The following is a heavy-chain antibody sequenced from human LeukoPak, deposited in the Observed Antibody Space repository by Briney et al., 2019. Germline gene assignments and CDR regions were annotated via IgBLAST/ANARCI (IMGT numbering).Heavy chain of an antibody. Sequence: PGGSLRLSCASSGFTFSSYGMNWVRQAPGKGLEWVSSISSSSSYIYYADSVKGRFTISRDNAKNSLYLQMNSLRAEDTAVYYCARDGEAYYDYVWGSYRPFDPWGQGTLVTVSS. D-gene: IGHD3-16*02. CDR1: GFTFSSYG. CDR2: ISSSSSYI. V-gene: IGHV3-21*01. J-gene: IGHJ5*02. CDR3: ARDGEAYYDYVWGSYRPFDP.